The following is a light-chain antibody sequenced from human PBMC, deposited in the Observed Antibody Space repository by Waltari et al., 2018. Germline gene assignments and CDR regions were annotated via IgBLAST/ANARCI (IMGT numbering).Light chain of an antibody. CDR2: EDN. V-gene: IGLV6-57*01. CDR3: QSYDSSNPWV. CDR1: SGSIASNY. Sequence: NFMLTQPHSVSESPGKTVTISCTRSSGSIASNYVQWYQQRPGSSPTTVIYEDNQRPSGLPDRFSGSIDSSSNSASLTISGLKTEDEADYYCQSYDSSNPWVFGGGTKLTVL. J-gene: IGLJ3*02.